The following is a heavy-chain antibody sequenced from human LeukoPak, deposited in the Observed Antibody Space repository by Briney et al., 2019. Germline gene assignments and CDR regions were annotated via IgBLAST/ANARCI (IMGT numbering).Heavy chain of an antibody. J-gene: IGHJ4*02. V-gene: IGHV3-23*01. D-gene: IGHD3-10*01. CDR1: GFTFSSYA. CDR2: ISGSGGST. CDR3: AKRPPMVRGVIPDY. Sequence: GGSLRLSCAASGFTFSSYAMSWVRQAPGKGLEWVSAISGSGGSTYYADSVKGRFTISRDNSKNTLYLQMNSLRAEDMAVYYCAKRPPMVRGVIPDYWGQGTLVTVSS.